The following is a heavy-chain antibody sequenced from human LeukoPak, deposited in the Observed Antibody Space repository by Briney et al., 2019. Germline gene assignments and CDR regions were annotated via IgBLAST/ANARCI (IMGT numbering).Heavy chain of an antibody. CDR1: GGSISSSSYY. J-gene: IGHJ4*02. Sequence: SETLSLTCTVSGGSISSSSYYWGWIRQPPGKGLEWIGSIYYSGSTYYNPSLKSRVTISVDTSKNQFSLKLSSVTAADTAVYYCARVHLVGTDMVLDYFDYWGQGTLVTVSS. V-gene: IGHV4-39*01. CDR2: IYYSGST. CDR3: ARVHLVGTDMVLDYFDY. D-gene: IGHD5-18*01.